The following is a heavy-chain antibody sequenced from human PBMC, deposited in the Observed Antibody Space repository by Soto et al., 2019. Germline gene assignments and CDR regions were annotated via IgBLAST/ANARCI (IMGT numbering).Heavy chain of an antibody. D-gene: IGHD3-10*01. CDR3: LRGRYGSQIH. V-gene: IGHV3-53*04. Sequence: EVRLVESGGGLVQPGGSLRLSCAASGFIVSSNYMTWVRQAPGKGLEWVSLLYSGGATHYAASVKGRFTISSDSSQNTLFLQMNSLRTEDTATYYCLRGRYGSQIHWGQGTKVTVSS. CDR1: GFIVSSNY. CDR2: LYSGGAT. J-gene: IGHJ4*02.